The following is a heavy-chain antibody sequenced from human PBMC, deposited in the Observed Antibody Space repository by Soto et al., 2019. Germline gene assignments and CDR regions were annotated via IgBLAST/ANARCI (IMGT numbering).Heavy chain of an antibody. CDR3: ARRTFGALELSYYAFDS. Sequence: QVQLVQSGAEVKKPGSSVKVSCKASGGTFSSYTISWVRQAPGQGLEWMGRIIPILGIANYAQKFQGRVTITAEKTTSTANMELSSLLSEDTAVYYCARRTFGALELSYYAFDSWGQGTMVTVSS. CDR1: GGTFSSYT. D-gene: IGHD3-10*01. V-gene: IGHV1-69*02. CDR2: IIPILGIA. J-gene: IGHJ3*02.